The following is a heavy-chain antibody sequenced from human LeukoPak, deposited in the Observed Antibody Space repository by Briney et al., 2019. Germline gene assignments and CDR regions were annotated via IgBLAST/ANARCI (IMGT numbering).Heavy chain of an antibody. V-gene: IGHV4-59*01. J-gene: IGHJ4*02. CDR3: ATGGDSYGLDY. D-gene: IGHD5-18*01. Sequence: SETLSLTCTVSGGSISSYYCSWIRQPPVKGLEWIGYMYYSGSTNYNPSLKSRVTISVDTSKNQFSLKVGSVTAADTAVYYCATGGDSYGLDYWGQGTLVTVSS. CDR2: MYYSGST. CDR1: GGSISSYY.